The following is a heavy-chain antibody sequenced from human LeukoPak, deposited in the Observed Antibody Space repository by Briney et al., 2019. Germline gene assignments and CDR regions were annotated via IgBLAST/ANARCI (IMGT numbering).Heavy chain of an antibody. J-gene: IGHJ5*02. D-gene: IGHD4-11*01. CDR3: ARSRDYSNRRGWFDP. CDR2: IYWNDDK. Sequence: SGPTLVKPTQTLTLTCTFSGFSLSTSGVGVGWIRQPPGKALEWLALIYWNDDKRYSPSLKSRLTITKDTSKNQVVLTMTNMDPVDTATYYCARSRDYSNRRGWFDPWGQGTLVTVSS. V-gene: IGHV2-5*01. CDR1: GFSLSTSGVG.